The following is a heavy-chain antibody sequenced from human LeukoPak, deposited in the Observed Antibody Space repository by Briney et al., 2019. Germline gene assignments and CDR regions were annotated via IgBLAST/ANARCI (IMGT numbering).Heavy chain of an antibody. V-gene: IGHV4-39*01. CDR3: ARHDYYGSGSYNWFDP. J-gene: IGHJ5*02. Sequence: SEALSLTCMLPVGSISSSNYYCGWIRLPPGNWLGWLGRIYYSGSSYYNPSLKSRVTISIDTSKNQFSLKLCSVTAADTAVYDCARHDYYGSGSYNWFDPWGQGTLVTVSS. D-gene: IGHD3-10*01. CDR2: IYYSGSS. CDR1: VGSISSSNYY.